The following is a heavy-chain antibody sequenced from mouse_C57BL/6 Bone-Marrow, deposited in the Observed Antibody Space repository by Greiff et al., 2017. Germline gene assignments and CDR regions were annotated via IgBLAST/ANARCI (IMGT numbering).Heavy chain of an antibody. J-gene: IGHJ4*01. CDR2: IYPSDSET. CDR3: ARIRVGLVDY. CDR1: GYTFTSYW. V-gene: IGHV1-61*01. D-gene: IGHD4-1*01. Sequence: QVQLQQPGAELVRPGSSVKLSCKASGYTFTSYWLDWVKQRPGQGLEWIGNIYPSDSETHYNQKFKDKATLTVDNSSSTAYMQLSSLTAEDLEVYYCARIRVGLVDYGGQGTSVTVSS.